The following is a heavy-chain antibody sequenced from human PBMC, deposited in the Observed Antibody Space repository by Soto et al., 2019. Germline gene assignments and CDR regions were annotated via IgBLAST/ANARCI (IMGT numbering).Heavy chain of an antibody. Sequence: SETLSLTCAVYGGSFSGYYWSWIRQPPGKGLEWIGEINHSGSTNYNPSLKSRVTISVDTSKNQFSLKLSSVTAADTAVYYCARYVNCSGGSCYYEYYFDYWGQGTLVTVSS. CDR2: INHSGST. CDR1: GGSFSGYY. J-gene: IGHJ4*02. D-gene: IGHD2-15*01. CDR3: ARYVNCSGGSCYYEYYFDY. V-gene: IGHV4-34*01.